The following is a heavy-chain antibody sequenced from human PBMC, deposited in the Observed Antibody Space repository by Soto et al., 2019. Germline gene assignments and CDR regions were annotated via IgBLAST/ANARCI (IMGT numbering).Heavy chain of an antibody. V-gene: IGHV4-59*01. CDR2: IYYSGST. Sequence: SETLSLTCTVSGGSISSYYWSWIWQPPGKGLEWIGYIYYSGSTNYNPSLKSRVTISVDTSKNQFSLKLSSVTAADTAVYYCARERDPYYYYGMDVWGQGTTVTVSS. J-gene: IGHJ6*02. CDR1: GGSISSYY. CDR3: ARERDPYYYYGMDV.